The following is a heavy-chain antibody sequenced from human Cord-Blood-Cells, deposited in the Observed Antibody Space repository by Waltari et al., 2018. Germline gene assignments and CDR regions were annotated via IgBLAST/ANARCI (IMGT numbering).Heavy chain of an antibody. Sequence: EVQLVESGGGLVQPGGSLRLSCAASGFTFSSYWMSWVRQAPGKGVEWVANIKQDGSEKYYVDSVKGRFTISRDNAKNSLYLQMNSLRAEDTAVYYCARESITGTNDAFDIWGQGTMVTVSS. D-gene: IGHD1-7*01. J-gene: IGHJ3*02. CDR1: GFTFSSYW. V-gene: IGHV3-7*01. CDR3: ARESITGTNDAFDI. CDR2: IKQDGSEK.